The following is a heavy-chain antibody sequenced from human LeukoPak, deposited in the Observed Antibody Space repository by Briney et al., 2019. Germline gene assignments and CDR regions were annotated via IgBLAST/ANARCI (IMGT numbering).Heavy chain of an antibody. CDR3: AKDSAPNWYFDL. J-gene: IGHJ2*01. V-gene: IGHV3-66*01. CDR1: GFTVGSNY. CDR2: VYSGGST. Sequence: GGSLRLSCAASGFTVGSNYMNWVRQAPGKGLEWVSVVYSGGSTYYADSVKGRFTISRDYSKNTLYLQMNNLRAEDTAVYYCAKDSAPNWYFDLWGRGTLVTVSS. D-gene: IGHD3-10*01.